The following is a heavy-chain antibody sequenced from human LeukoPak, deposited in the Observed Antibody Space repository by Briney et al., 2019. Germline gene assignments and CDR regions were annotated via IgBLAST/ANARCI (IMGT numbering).Heavy chain of an antibody. V-gene: IGHV3-11*04. Sequence: GGSLRLSCAASGFTFSAYYMSWIRQAPGKGLEWVSYISSSGSTIYYADSVKGRFTISRDNAKNSLYLQMNSLRAEDTAVYYCARVGTIFGVVTLFDYWGQGTLVTVSS. CDR3: ARVGTIFGVVTLFDY. J-gene: IGHJ4*02. CDR1: GFTFSAYY. CDR2: ISSSGSTI. D-gene: IGHD3-3*01.